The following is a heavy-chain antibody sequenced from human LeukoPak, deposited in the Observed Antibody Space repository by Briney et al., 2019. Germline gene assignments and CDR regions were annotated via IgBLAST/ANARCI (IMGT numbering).Heavy chain of an antibody. D-gene: IGHD4-23*01. CDR2: ISAYNGNT. Sequence: SVKVSCKASGYTFTGYYMHWVRQAPGQGLEWMGWISAYNGNTNYAQKLQGRVTMTTDTSTSTAYMELRSLRSDDTAVYYCASYGGNSNFDYWGQGTLVTVSS. V-gene: IGHV1-18*04. CDR3: ASYGGNSNFDY. CDR1: GYTFTGYY. J-gene: IGHJ4*02.